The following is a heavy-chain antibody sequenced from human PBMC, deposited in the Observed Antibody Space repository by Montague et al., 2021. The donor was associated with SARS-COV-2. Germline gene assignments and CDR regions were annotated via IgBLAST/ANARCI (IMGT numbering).Heavy chain of an antibody. D-gene: IGHD3-22*01. J-gene: IGHJ6*02. CDR1: GGSISSYY. V-gene: IGHV4-59*12. CDR2: IYYSGST. Sequence: SETLSLTCTVSGGSISSYYWSWIRQPPGKGLEWIGYIYYSGSTNYNPSLKSRVTISVDTSKNQFSLKLRSVTAADTAVYYCARDSPVVITTSSWNYYGMDVWGQGTTVTVSS. CDR3: ARDSPVVITTSSWNYYGMDV.